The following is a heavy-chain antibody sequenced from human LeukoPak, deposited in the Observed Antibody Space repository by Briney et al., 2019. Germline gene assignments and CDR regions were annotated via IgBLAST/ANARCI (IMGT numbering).Heavy chain of an antibody. D-gene: IGHD3-10*01. J-gene: IGHJ4*02. V-gene: IGHV4-59*12. CDR1: SASISTYY. CDR2: IYHSGTS. CDR3: ARVVLLWFGELLYYFDY. Sequence: PSETLSLTCTVSSASISTYYWSWIRQPPGKGLEWIGYIYHSGTSNYNPSLKSRVTISVDTSKNQFSLKLSSVTAADTAVYYCARVVLLWFGELLYYFDYWGQGTLVTVSS.